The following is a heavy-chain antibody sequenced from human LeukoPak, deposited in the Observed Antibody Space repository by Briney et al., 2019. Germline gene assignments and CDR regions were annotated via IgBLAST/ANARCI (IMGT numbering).Heavy chain of an antibody. CDR3: TRRRGNQQPIDY. CDR1: GFTFSSYA. CDR2: ISGGGIGI. D-gene: IGHD2-2*01. V-gene: IGHV3-23*01. Sequence: PGGSLRLSCAASGFTFSSYAMSWVRQAPGKGLEWVSAISGGGIGIYYADSLKGRFTISRDDSKNTLYLQTNSLRAEDTAVYYCTRRRGNQQPIDYWGQGTLVTVSS. J-gene: IGHJ4*02.